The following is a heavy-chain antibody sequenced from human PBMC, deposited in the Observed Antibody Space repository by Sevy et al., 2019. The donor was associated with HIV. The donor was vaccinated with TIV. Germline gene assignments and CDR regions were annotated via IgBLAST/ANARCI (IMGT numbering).Heavy chain of an antibody. Sequence: SETLSLTCTVSGGSISSYYCSWIRQPPGKGLEWIGYINYSGSTNYNPSLKSRVTISIDTSKNQFSLKLTSVTAADTAVYYCARDPITVAPYFDYWSQGTLVTASS. CDR1: GGSISSYY. J-gene: IGHJ4*02. CDR2: INYSGST. CDR3: ARDPITVAPYFDY. V-gene: IGHV4-59*01. D-gene: IGHD6-19*01.